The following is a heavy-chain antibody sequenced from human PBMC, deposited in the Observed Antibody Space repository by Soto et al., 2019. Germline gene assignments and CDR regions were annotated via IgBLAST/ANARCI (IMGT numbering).Heavy chain of an antibody. J-gene: IGHJ4*02. Sequence: DVQLLESGGGLVQPEGSLRLSCAASGFTFSSYAMGWVRQGPGKGLEWVAVVSIGGSTHYADSVRGRFTISRDNSKNTLSLQMNSLTAEDTAVYSCAKRRGAGGHSDYWGQGALVTVSS. CDR2: VSIGGST. CDR3: AKRRGAGGHSDY. D-gene: IGHD2-15*01. V-gene: IGHV3-23*01. CDR1: GFTFSSYA.